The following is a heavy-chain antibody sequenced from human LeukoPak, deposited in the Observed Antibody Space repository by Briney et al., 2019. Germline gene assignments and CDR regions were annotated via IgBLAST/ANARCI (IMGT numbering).Heavy chain of an antibody. CDR2: ISSNGGST. Sequence: PGGSLRLSCAASGFTFSSYAMHWVRQAPGKGLEYVSAISSNGGSTYYANSVKGRFTISRDNSKNTLYLQMGSLRAEDMAVYYCATTTVTTKGPFDIWGQGAMVTVSS. CDR3: ATTTVTTKGPFDI. CDR1: GFTFSSYA. D-gene: IGHD4-17*01. J-gene: IGHJ3*02. V-gene: IGHV3-64*01.